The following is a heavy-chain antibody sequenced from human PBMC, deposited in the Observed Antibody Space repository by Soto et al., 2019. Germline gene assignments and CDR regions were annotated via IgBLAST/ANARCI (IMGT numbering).Heavy chain of an antibody. CDR1: GFTFSSYA. J-gene: IGHJ3*02. CDR3: ARWASAFDI. D-gene: IGHD1-26*01. Sequence: PGGSLRLSCAASGFTFSSYAMHWVRQAPGKGLEWVAVISYDGSNKYYADSVKGRFTISRDNSKNTLYLQMNSLRAEETAVYYCARWASAFDIWGQGTMVTVSS. CDR2: ISYDGSNK. V-gene: IGHV3-30-3*01.